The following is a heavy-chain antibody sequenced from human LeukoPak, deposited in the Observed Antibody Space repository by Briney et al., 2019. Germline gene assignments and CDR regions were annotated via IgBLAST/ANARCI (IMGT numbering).Heavy chain of an antibody. Sequence: SETLSLTCTVSGGSISSYYWSWIRQPPGKGLEWIGYIYYSGSTNYNPSLKSRVTISVDTSKNQFSLKLSSATAADTAVYYCARRHYYDSSGYFDYWGQGTLVTVSS. CDR2: IYYSGST. V-gene: IGHV4-59*08. CDR3: ARRHYYDSSGYFDY. CDR1: GGSISSYY. D-gene: IGHD3-22*01. J-gene: IGHJ4*02.